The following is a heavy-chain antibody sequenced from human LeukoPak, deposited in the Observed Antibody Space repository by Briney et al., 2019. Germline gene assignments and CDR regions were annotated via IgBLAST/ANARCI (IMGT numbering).Heavy chain of an antibody. CDR3: AKHMGSSSGYYFPD. V-gene: IGHV3-23*01. CDR2: IPSSGGST. CDR1: GFTFNSYA. D-gene: IGHD3-22*01. Sequence: GGSLRLSCAASGFTFNSYAMSWVRQAPGKGLEWVSTIPSSGGSTYYADSVKGRFTISRDNSKNTLHVQMNSLRAEDTAVYYCAKHMGSSSGYYFPDWGQGTLVTVSS. J-gene: IGHJ4*02.